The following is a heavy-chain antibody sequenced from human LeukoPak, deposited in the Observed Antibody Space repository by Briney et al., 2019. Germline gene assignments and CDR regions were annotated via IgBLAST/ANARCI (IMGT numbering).Heavy chain of an antibody. CDR3: ARRKSAISCGGDCYSPWQGINNWFDP. D-gene: IGHD2-21*02. Sequence: GDSVKVSCKASGYTFTSYAISWVRQAPGQGLEWMGWISADNGNTDYTQRFQGRVTMTTDTSTSTAYMELRSLRSDDTAVYYCARRKSAISCGGDCYSPWQGINNWFDPWGQGTLVTVSS. CDR1: GYTFTSYA. CDR2: ISADNGNT. V-gene: IGHV1-18*01. J-gene: IGHJ5*02.